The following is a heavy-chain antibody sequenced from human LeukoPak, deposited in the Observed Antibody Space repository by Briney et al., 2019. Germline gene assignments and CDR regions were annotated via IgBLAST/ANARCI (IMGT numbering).Heavy chain of an antibody. CDR2: IIPIFGTA. CDR1: GGTFSSYA. CDR3: ARGGVAGIAY. V-gene: IGHV1-69*13. J-gene: IGHJ4*02. Sequence: SVKVSCKASGGTFSSYAISWVRQAPGQGLEWMGGIIPIFGTANYAQKFQGRVTITADESTSTAYMELRSLRSDDTAVYYCARGGVAGIAYWGQGTLITVSS. D-gene: IGHD6-19*01.